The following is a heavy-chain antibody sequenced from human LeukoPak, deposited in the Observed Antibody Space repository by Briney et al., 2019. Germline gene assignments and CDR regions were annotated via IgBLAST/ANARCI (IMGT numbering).Heavy chain of an antibody. CDR2: IKNKANSYIT. V-gene: IGHV3-72*01. CDR3: ASIRGTIGY. D-gene: IGHD1-26*01. CDR1: GFTFSDHF. J-gene: IGHJ4*02. Sequence: GGSLRLSCAASGFTFSDHFMDWVRQAPGKGLEWVGRIKNKANSYITQYAASMEGRFTISRDDSKNSLYLQVSSLKTEDTAMYYCASIRGTIGYWGQGTVVTVSS.